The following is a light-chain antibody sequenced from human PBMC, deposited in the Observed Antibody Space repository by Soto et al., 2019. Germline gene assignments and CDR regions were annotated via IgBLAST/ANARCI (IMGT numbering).Light chain of an antibody. CDR3: AAWDESRSGSYV. V-gene: IGLV2-14*01. CDR2: EVS. J-gene: IGLJ1*01. CDR1: NSDVCGYNY. Sequence: QPEYLAGSHGHSITFSITGTNSDVCGYNYGSWYQQHPGKAPKLMIYEVSNRPSGVPDRFSGSKSGTSASLAISGLRSEDEADYYCAAWDESRSGSYVFGT.